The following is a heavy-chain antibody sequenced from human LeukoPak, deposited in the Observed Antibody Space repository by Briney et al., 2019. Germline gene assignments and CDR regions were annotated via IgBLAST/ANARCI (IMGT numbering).Heavy chain of an antibody. J-gene: IGHJ4*02. CDR3: ARAIGKSEGY. Sequence: GGSLRLSCAASGFTFSSYWMTWVRQAPGKGLEWVAKIKQDGSEKYYVDSVKGRFTISRDNAKSSLYLQMDSLRAEDTAVYYCARAIGKSEGYWGQGTLVTVSS. V-gene: IGHV3-7*01. CDR1: GFTFSSYW. D-gene: IGHD4-23*01. CDR2: IKQDGSEK.